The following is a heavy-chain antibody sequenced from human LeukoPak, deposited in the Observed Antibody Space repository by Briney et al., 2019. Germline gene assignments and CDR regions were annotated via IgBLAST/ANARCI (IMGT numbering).Heavy chain of an antibody. Sequence: PSETLSLTCAVSGYSISSGYYWGWIRQPPGKGLEWIGSIYHSGSTHYNPSLKSRLTIFVDTSKNQFSLKVNSVTAADTAVYYCARNGTVTVSGTKFNYFDYWGQGTLVTVSS. J-gene: IGHJ4*02. D-gene: IGHD4-17*01. V-gene: IGHV4-38-2*01. CDR1: GYSISSGYY. CDR3: ARNGTVTVSGTKFNYFDY. CDR2: IYHSGST.